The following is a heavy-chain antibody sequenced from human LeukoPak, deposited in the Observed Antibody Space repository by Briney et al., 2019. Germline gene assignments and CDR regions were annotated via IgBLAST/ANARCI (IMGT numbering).Heavy chain of an antibody. Sequence: GGSLRLSCAASGFTFSSYGMSWVRQAPGKGLEWVSAISGGGGNIYYADSVKGRFTISRDNSKNTLYLQMNSLRAEDTAMYCCAKHLYGSGTYMDYWGQGTLVTVSS. CDR3: AKHLYGSGTYMDY. D-gene: IGHD3-10*01. CDR1: GFTFSSYG. CDR2: ISGGGGNI. V-gene: IGHV3-23*01. J-gene: IGHJ4*02.